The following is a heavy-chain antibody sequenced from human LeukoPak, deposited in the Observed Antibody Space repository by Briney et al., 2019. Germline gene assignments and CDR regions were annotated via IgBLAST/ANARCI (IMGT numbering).Heavy chain of an antibody. CDR1: GGSISSGGYS. Sequence: SQTLSLTCAVSGGSISSGGYSWSWIRQPPGKGLEWIGYIYHSGSTYYNPSLKSRVTISVDRSKNQFSLKLSSVTAADTAVYYCARACSGGSCSFDYWGQGTLVTVSS. CDR3: ARACSGGSCSFDY. CDR2: IYHSGST. D-gene: IGHD2-15*01. J-gene: IGHJ4*02. V-gene: IGHV4-30-2*01.